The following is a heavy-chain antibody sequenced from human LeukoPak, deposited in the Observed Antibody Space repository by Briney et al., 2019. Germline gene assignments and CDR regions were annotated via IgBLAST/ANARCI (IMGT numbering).Heavy chain of an antibody. CDR3: ARDSKSVYYDSSGYSFDY. J-gene: IGHJ4*02. CDR1: GGTFSSYA. V-gene: IGHV1-69*05. D-gene: IGHD3-22*01. Sequence: SVKVSCEASGGTFSSYAISWVRQAPGQGLEWMGGIIPIFGTANYAQKFQGRVTITTDESTSTAYMELSSLRSEDTAVYYCARDSKSVYYDSSGYSFDYWGQGTLVTVSS. CDR2: IIPIFGTA.